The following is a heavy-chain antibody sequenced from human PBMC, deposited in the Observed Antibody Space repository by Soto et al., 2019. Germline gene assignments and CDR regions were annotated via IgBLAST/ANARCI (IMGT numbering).Heavy chain of an antibody. V-gene: IGHV3-30*18. CDR2: ISYDGSNK. J-gene: IGHJ4*02. D-gene: IGHD3-22*01. Sequence: XGSLRLSCAASGFTFSSYGMHWVRQAPGKGLEWVAVISYDGSNKYYADSVKGRFTISRDNSKNTLYLQMNSLRAEDTAVYYCAKGSGYDYWGQGTLVNVSS. CDR3: AKGSGYDY. CDR1: GFTFSSYG.